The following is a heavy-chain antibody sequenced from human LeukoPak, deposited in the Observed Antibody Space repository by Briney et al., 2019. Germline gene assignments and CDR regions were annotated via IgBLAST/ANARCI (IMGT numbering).Heavy chain of an antibody. J-gene: IGHJ5*02. D-gene: IGHD3-16*01. CDR3: ARTTFGGVGWFDP. Sequence: PSETLSLTCAVSGYSISSDYYWGWIRQPPGKGLEWIGSIYHSGSTYYNPSLKSRVIISVDTSKNHLSLKLSSVPAADTAVYYCARTTFGGVGWFDPWGQGTLVTVSS. V-gene: IGHV4-38-2*01. CDR1: GYSISSDYY. CDR2: IYHSGST.